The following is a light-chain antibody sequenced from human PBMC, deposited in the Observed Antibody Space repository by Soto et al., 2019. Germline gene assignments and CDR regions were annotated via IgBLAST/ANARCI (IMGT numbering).Light chain of an antibody. V-gene: IGKV3-20*01. Sequence: EIVLTQSPGTLSLSPGVRATLSCRASQSVSSSYLAWYQQKPGQAPRLLISGASSRAADIPDRFSGSGSGTDFTLTINRLEPEDFAVYYCQQYDSSPRTFGQGTKVDIK. CDR2: GAS. CDR3: QQYDSSPRT. J-gene: IGKJ1*01. CDR1: QSVSSSY.